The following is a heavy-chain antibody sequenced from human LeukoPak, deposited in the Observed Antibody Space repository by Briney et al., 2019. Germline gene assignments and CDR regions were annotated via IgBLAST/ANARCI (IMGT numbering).Heavy chain of an antibody. CDR2: INHSGST. D-gene: IGHD3-10*01. J-gene: IGHJ3*02. CDR3: ARDVAWFGELWSAFDI. CDR1: GGSFSGYY. V-gene: IGHV4-34*01. Sequence: SETLSLTCAVYGGSFSGYYWSWIRQPPGKGLEWIGEINHSGSTNYNPSLKSRVTISVDTSKNQFSLKLSSVTAADTAVYYCARDVAWFGELWSAFDIWGQGTMVTVSS.